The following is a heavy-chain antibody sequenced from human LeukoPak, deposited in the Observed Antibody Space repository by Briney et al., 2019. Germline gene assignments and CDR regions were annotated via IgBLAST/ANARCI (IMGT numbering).Heavy chain of an antibody. CDR2: IKEEGSEN. J-gene: IGHJ4*02. V-gene: IGHV3-7*01. CDR3: VSGRQLGY. D-gene: IGHD6-6*01. Sequence: GGSLRLFRAASGFTFSNYWMRWVRQASGKGLECVANIKEEGSENYYVDSVKGRLTISRDNGKNSLYLQMNSLRAEDTAIYYCVSGRQLGYWGQGTLVTVSS. CDR1: GFTFSNYW.